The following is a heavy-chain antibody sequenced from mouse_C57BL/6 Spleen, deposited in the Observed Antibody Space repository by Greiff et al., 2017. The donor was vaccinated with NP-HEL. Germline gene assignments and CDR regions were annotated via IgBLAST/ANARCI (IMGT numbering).Heavy chain of an antibody. Sequence: EVQLVESGGDLVKPGGSLKLSCAASGFTFSSYGMSWVRQTPDKRLEWVATISSGGSYTYYPDSVKGRFTISRDNAKNTLYLQMSRLKSEDTAMYYCARRYTGYFDVWGTGTTVTVSS. J-gene: IGHJ1*03. V-gene: IGHV5-6*01. CDR2: ISSGGSYT. CDR1: GFTFSSYG. CDR3: ARRYTGYFDV.